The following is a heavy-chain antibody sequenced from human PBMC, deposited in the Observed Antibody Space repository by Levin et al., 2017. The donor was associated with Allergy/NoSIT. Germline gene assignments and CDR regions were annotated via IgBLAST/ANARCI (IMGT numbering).Heavy chain of an antibody. Sequence: PAGSLRLSCAASGFTFSSYAMSWVRQAPGKGLEWVSVISGGSTYYADSVKGRFTISRDNSKNTLYLQMNSLRVEDTAVYYCAKDAPTVTRRGYFDYWGQGTLVTVSS. CDR3: AKDAPTVTRRGYFDY. CDR1: GFTFSSYA. D-gene: IGHD4-17*01. V-gene: IGHV3-23*01. CDR2: ISGGST. J-gene: IGHJ4*02.